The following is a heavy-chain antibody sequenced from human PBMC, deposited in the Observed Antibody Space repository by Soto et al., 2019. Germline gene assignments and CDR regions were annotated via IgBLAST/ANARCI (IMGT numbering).Heavy chain of an antibody. V-gene: IGHV3-23*01. Sequence: PGGSLRLSCAASGFTFSSYAMSRVRQAPGKGLEWVSIINTYGSTYYADSVKGRFTISRDTSKMFLQMNSLRAEDTAVYYCATRTGPYYYAMNVWGQGTTVTVSS. CDR2: IINTYGST. CDR1: GFTFSSYA. CDR3: ATRTGPYYYAMNV. J-gene: IGHJ6*02. D-gene: IGHD4-17*01.